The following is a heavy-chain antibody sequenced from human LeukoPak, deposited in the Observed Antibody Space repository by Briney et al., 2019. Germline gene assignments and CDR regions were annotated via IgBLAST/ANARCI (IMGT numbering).Heavy chain of an antibody. CDR1: GFTFSSYA. V-gene: IGHV3-30-3*01. D-gene: IGHD6-19*01. J-gene: IGHJ4*02. CDR2: LSYDGSNK. CDR3: ARAPSGIAVAAREDY. Sequence: GGSLRLSCAASGFTFSSYAMHWVRQAPGKGLEGVAVLSYDGSNKYYADSVKGRFTISRDNSKNTLYLQMNSLRAEDTAVYYCARAPSGIAVAAREDYWGQGTLVTVSS.